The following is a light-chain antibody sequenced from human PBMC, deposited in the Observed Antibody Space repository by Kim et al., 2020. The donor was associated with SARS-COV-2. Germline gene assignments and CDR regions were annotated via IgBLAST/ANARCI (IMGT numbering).Light chain of an antibody. CDR2: ATS. Sequence: EIVLTQSPGTLSLSPGETVTLSCRASQRISNNYLVWYQQRPGQAPRLLIYATSRRDSSIPARFSGGGSGTDFTLTISGLQSEDFAVYYCQYYDGSFTFGGGTKVDIK. J-gene: IGKJ4*01. CDR1: QRISNNY. V-gene: IGKV3-20*01. CDR3: QYYDGSFT.